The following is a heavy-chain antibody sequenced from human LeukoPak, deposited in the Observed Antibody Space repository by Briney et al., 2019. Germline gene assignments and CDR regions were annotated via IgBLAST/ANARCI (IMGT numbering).Heavy chain of an antibody. CDR1: GFTFSSYA. CDR3: AREVLRYFDWLAPYYYYYGMDV. J-gene: IGHJ6*02. D-gene: IGHD3-9*01. CDR2: IYSGGST. V-gene: IGHV3-53*01. Sequence: GGSLRLSCAASGFTFSSYAMSWVRQAPGKGLEWVSVIYSGGSTYYADSVKGRFTISRDNSKNTLYLQMNSLRAEDTAVYYCAREVLRYFDWLAPYYYYYGMDVWGQGTTVTVSS.